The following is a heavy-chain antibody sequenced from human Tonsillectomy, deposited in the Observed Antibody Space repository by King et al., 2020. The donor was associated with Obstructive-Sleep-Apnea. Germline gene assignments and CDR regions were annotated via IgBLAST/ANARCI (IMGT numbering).Heavy chain of an antibody. CDR2: ISGNGGST. V-gene: IGHV3-23*04. CDR1: GFTFRSFA. Sequence: VQLVESGGGLVQPGGSLRLSCAASGFTFRSFAVMWVRPAPGKGLEWVSSISGNGGSTYYADSVKGRFSIYRDNSKNTADLQMNSLRAEDTAVYYCAKGPFDYDPFDYWGQGTLVIVSS. D-gene: IGHD4/OR15-4a*01. CDR3: AKGPFDYDPFDY. J-gene: IGHJ4*02.